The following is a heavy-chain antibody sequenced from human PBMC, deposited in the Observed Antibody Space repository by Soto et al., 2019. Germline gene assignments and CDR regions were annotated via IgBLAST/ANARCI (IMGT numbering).Heavy chain of an antibody. CDR1: GHTFTGHH. V-gene: IGHV1-2*02. J-gene: IGHJ4*02. CDR2: IDLDNDNR. CDR3: GLEPTGTGGFDY. Sequence: ASVEVSCKXSGHTFTGHHMHWVRQAPGQGLEWMGYIDLDNDNRAYAQKFQGRVTTTRDTSITTAYMELSGLRSDDTAVYYCGLEPTGTGGFDYWGQGTLVTVSS. D-gene: IGHD7-27*01.